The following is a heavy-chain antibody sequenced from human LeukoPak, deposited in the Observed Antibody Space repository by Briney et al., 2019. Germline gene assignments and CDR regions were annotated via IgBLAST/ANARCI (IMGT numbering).Heavy chain of an antibody. V-gene: IGHV1-2*02. D-gene: IGHD1-26*01. CDR1: GYTFTDYY. J-gene: IGHJ4*02. Sequence: AASVKVSCKASGYTFTDYYMHWVRQAPGQGLEWMGWINPNSADTHYAQKFQGRVTMTRDTSTSTAYMELSRLRSDDTAVYYCARGSAVGATESLGFDYWGQGNPVTVSS. CDR2: INPNSADT. CDR3: ARGSAVGATESLGFDY.